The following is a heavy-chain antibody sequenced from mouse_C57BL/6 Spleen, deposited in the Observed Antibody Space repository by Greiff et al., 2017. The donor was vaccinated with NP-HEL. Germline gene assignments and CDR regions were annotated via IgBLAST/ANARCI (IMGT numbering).Heavy chain of an antibody. D-gene: IGHD1-1*01. Sequence: EVQLQQSGPVLVKPGASVKMSCKASGYTFTDYYMNWVKQSHGKSLEWIGVINPYNGGTSYNQKFKGKATLTVDKSSSTAYMELNSLTSEDSAVYYCARTVVASYYAMDYWGQGTSVTVSS. V-gene: IGHV1-19*01. CDR3: ARTVVASYYAMDY. J-gene: IGHJ4*01. CDR2: INPYNGGT. CDR1: GYTFTDYY.